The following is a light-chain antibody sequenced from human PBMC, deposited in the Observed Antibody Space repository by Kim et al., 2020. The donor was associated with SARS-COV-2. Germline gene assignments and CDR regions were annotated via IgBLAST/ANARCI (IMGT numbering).Light chain of an antibody. CDR1: QSVSIRY. Sequence: PGERAALSCRASQSVSIRYLAWYQQRPGQAPRLLIYGTSTRATGIPDRFSGSGSGTDFTLTISRLEPEDFAVYYCQQYGGSPPYTFGQGTKLEI. CDR2: GTS. V-gene: IGKV3-20*01. CDR3: QQYGGSPPYT. J-gene: IGKJ2*01.